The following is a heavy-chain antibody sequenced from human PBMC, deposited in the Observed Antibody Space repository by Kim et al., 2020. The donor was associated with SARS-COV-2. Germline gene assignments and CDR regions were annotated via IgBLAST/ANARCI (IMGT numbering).Heavy chain of an antibody. D-gene: IGHD2-15*01. V-gene: IGHV3-74*01. CDR2: GRRT. CDR3: ASGLTPGQY. J-gene: IGHJ4*02. Sequence: GRRTSDADSVKGRFTISRDNAKNTLYLQMNRLRADDTAVYYCASGLTPGQYWGQGTLVTVSS.